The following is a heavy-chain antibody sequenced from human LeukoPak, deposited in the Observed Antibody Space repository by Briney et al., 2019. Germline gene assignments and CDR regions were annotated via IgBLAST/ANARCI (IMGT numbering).Heavy chain of an antibody. CDR1: GYSFTNYW. J-gene: IGHJ5*02. CDR2: IIYNTLET. CDR3: ARLGVKIVRGVSLKRSGGHWFDP. V-gene: IGHV5-51*02. D-gene: IGHD3-10*01. Sequence: GESLKISCKGGGYSFTNYWSFWWSRMPGKGWEGLGVIIYNTLETKYSPSIQGQVTMSVDKSISTAYLQWSALKASDSAIYYCARLGVKIVRGVSLKRSGGHWFDPWGQGTLVTVSS.